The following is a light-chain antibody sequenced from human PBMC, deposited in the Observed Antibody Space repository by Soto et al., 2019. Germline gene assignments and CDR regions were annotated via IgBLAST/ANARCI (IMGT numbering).Light chain of an antibody. Sequence: VLTQSPGTLSLSPGERATLSCMASQSVSSSYLAWYQQNPGQAPRLLIYGASSRATGIPDRFSGSGSGTDFTLTISRLEPEDFAVYYCQQDGSSPRTFGQGTKVDIK. V-gene: IGKV3-20*01. CDR1: QSVSSSY. J-gene: IGKJ1*01. CDR3: QQDGSSPRT. CDR2: GAS.